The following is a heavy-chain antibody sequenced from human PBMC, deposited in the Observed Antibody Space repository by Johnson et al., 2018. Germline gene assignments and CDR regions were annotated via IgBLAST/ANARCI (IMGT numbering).Heavy chain of an antibody. CDR2: INSDGSST. D-gene: IGHD6-13*01. Sequence: VQSGGSLRLSCAASGFTFSSYWMHWVRQAPGKGLVWVSRINSDGSSTSYADSVKGRFTIPRDNSKNSLYLQRNSLRTEDTALYYCAKEISAAATTYYYYYGMDVWGQGTTVTVSS. J-gene: IGHJ6*02. CDR1: GFTFSSYW. CDR3: AKEISAAATTYYYYYGMDV. V-gene: IGHV3-74*01.